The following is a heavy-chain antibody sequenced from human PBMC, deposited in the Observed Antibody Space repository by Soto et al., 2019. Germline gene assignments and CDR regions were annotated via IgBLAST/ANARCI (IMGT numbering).Heavy chain of an antibody. J-gene: IGHJ4*02. V-gene: IGHV3-23*01. CDR2: ISGSGAGT. Sequence: EVQLLESGGGLVQPGGSLRLSCAASGFTFSSYAMSRVRQAPGKGLEWVSAISGSGAGTYYADSVKGRFTISRDNSKNTLYLQMNSLRAEDTAVYYCANSIAAAGIAMDYWGQGTLVTVSS. CDR1: GFTFSSYA. D-gene: IGHD6-13*01. CDR3: ANSIAAAGIAMDY.